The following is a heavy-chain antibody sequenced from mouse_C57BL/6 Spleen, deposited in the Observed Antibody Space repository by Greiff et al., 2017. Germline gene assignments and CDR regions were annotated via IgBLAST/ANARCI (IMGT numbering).Heavy chain of an antibody. D-gene: IGHD1-1*01. J-gene: IGHJ2*01. CDR1: GYTFTDYE. CDR3: TSLGSSYFDY. Sequence: VQLQQSGAELVRPGASVTLSCKASGYTFTDYEMHWVKQTPVHGLEWIGAIDPETGGTAYNQKFKGKAILTADKSSSTAYMELRSLTSEDSAVYYCTSLGSSYFDYWGQGTTLTVSS. V-gene: IGHV1-15*01. CDR2: IDPETGGT.